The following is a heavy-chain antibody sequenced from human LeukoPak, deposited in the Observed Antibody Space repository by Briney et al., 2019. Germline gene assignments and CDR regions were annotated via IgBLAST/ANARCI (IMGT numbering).Heavy chain of an antibody. CDR1: GGSFSGYY. D-gene: IGHD3-22*01. CDR2: INHSGST. V-gene: IGHV4-34*01. J-gene: IGHJ4*02. Sequence: SETLSLTCAVYGGSFSGYYWSWIRQPPGKGLEWIGEINHSGSTNYNPSLKSRVTISVDTSKNQFSLKLSSVTAADTAVYYCARGSRYYYDSSGPHDFDYWGQGTLVTVSS. CDR3: ARGSRYYYDSSGPHDFDY.